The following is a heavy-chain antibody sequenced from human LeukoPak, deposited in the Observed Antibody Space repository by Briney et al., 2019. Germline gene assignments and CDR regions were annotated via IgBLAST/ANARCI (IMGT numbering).Heavy chain of an antibody. Sequence: KTSETLSLTCTVSGGSISSYYWSWIRQPPGKGLEWIGYIYYSGSTNYNPSLKSRVTILVHTSKNQFSLKLRSVTAADTAVYYCARETSQKGAHYMDVWGKGTTVTISS. V-gene: IGHV4-59*01. CDR2: IYYSGST. CDR1: GGSISSYY. CDR3: ARETSQKGAHYMDV. D-gene: IGHD3-16*01. J-gene: IGHJ6*03.